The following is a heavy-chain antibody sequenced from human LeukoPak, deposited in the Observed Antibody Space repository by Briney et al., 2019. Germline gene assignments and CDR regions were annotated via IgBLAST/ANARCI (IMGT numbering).Heavy chain of an antibody. D-gene: IGHD5-24*01. CDR2: IYPGDSDT. Sequence: GESLKISCKGSGYSFSSYWIGWVRQMPGKGLEWMGIIYPGDSDTRYSPSFQGQVTISADKSIRTAYLQWSSLTASDTAMYYCARQKEMATIGGYDYWGQGTLVTVSS. V-gene: IGHV5-51*01. J-gene: IGHJ4*02. CDR3: ARQKEMATIGGYDY. CDR1: GYSFSSYW.